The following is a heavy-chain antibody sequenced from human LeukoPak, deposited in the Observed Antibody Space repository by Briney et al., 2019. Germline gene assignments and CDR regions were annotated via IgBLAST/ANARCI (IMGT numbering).Heavy chain of an antibody. Sequence: GGSLRLSCAASGFTFSDYYMTWIRQAPGKGLEWVSYISSGSGHTNYADSVKGRFTISRDNAKNSLYLQMNSLRAEDTAVYYCARDPHSSVDCWGQGTLVAVSS. CDR3: ARDPHSSVDC. CDR2: ISSGSGHT. CDR1: GFTFSDYY. J-gene: IGHJ4*02. V-gene: IGHV3-11*06. D-gene: IGHD6-19*01.